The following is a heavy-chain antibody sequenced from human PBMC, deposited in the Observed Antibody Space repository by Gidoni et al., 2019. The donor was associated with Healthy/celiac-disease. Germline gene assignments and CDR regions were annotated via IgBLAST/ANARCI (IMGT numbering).Heavy chain of an antibody. J-gene: IGHJ4*02. Sequence: QVQLVESGGGVVQPGRSLRLSCEASGFTFSSYGLHWVRQAPGKGLEWVAFIWYDGSNKYYADSVKGRFTISRDNSKNTLYLQMNSLRAEDTAVYYCARIKTVTTGALGYWGQGTLVTVSS. D-gene: IGHD4-17*01. CDR2: IWYDGSNK. CDR3: ARIKTVTTGALGY. CDR1: GFTFSSYG. V-gene: IGHV3-33*01.